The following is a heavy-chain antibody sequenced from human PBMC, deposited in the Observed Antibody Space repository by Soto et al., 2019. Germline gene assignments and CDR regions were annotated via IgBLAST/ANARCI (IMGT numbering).Heavy chain of an antibody. V-gene: IGHV3-48*03. Sequence: EVQLVDSGGGLVQPGGSLRLSCAASGFSVSAYEMDWVRQAPGKGLEWVSFMSVSGYRTYYPDSVKGRFTISRDNAKNSLYLQMDSLRAEDTAVYYCTREGYGSDTEAFDLWGQGTMVTVSS. J-gene: IGHJ3*01. D-gene: IGHD4-17*01. CDR3: TREGYGSDTEAFDL. CDR1: GFSVSAYE. CDR2: MSVSGYRT.